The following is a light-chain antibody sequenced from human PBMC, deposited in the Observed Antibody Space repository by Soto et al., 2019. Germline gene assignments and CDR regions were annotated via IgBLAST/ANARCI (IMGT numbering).Light chain of an antibody. Sequence: DIQMTQSPSSLSAFVGDRVTITCRASLAISNYLAWYQQKPGKVPKLLIYGASTLQSGVPSRFAGSGSGTEFSLTITSLQPEDVATYYCQRYNTVPLTFGQGTKVEIK. V-gene: IGKV1-27*01. CDR2: GAS. J-gene: IGKJ1*01. CDR3: QRYNTVPLT. CDR1: LAISNY.